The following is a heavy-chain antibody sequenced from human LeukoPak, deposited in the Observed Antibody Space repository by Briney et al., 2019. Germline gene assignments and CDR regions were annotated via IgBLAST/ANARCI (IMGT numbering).Heavy chain of an antibody. Sequence: GGSLTLSCAASGFTFSSYAMSWVRQAPGKGLEWVSIISCSGAGTYYPDSVKGRLTISRDNCKNTLYLQMNSLRAEDTAVYYCATAPPGGWYFDYWGQGTLVTVSS. CDR3: ATAPPGGWYFDY. V-gene: IGHV3-23*01. CDR2: ISCSGAGT. CDR1: GFTFSSYA. J-gene: IGHJ4*02. D-gene: IGHD6-19*01.